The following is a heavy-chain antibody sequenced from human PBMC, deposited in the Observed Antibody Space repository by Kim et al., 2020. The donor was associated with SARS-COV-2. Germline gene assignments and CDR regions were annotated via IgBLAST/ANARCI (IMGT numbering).Heavy chain of an antibody. J-gene: IGHJ4*02. Sequence: GGSLRLSCAASGFTFSRYAMTWVRQAPGKGLEWVSGISGSGGNTYYADSVKGRFTISRDNSKNMVSLQMKSLRAEDTAVYYCAKSIDDNGDFFDYWGQGTLVTVSS. CDR1: GFTFSRYA. CDR3: AKSIDDNGDFFDY. D-gene: IGHD4-17*01. CDR2: ISGSGGNT. V-gene: IGHV3-23*01.